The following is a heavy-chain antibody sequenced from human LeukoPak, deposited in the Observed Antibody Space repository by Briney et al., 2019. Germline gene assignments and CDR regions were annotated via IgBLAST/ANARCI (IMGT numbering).Heavy chain of an antibody. CDR2: IYYSGST. Sequence: SSETLSLTCTVSGGSISSSSYYWGWIRQPPGKGLEWIGSIYYSGSTYYNPSLKSRVTISVDTSKNQFSLKLSSVTAADTAVYYCARDRDYGDYGDYFDYWGQGTLVTVSS. CDR1: GGSISSSSYY. D-gene: IGHD4-17*01. V-gene: IGHV4-39*02. CDR3: ARDRDYGDYGDYFDY. J-gene: IGHJ4*02.